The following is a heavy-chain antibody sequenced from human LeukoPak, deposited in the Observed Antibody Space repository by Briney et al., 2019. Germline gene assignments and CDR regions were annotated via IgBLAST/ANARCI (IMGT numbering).Heavy chain of an antibody. Sequence: PGGSLRLSCAASGFTFSTSSMNWVRQAPGKGLEWVSYISSSSSTIYYADSVKGRFTISRDNAKNSLYLQMNSLRAEDTAVYYCARDRRDGYNYGSFDYWGQGTLVTVSS. V-gene: IGHV3-48*01. D-gene: IGHD5-24*01. CDR3: ARDRRDGYNYGSFDY. J-gene: IGHJ4*02. CDR2: ISSSSSTI. CDR1: GFTFSTSS.